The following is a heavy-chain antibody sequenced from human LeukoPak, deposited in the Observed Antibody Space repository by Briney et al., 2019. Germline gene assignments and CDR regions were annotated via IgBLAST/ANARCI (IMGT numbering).Heavy chain of an antibody. D-gene: IGHD6-13*01. CDR2: ITGSGGNT. CDR1: GFTFSSYW. V-gene: IGHV3-23*01. CDR3: AKAASSSWPSYYYGMDV. Sequence: GGSLRLSCAASGFTFSSYWMSWVRQAPGKGLEWVSVITGSGGNTYYADSVKGRFTISKDNSKNTVYLQMSSLRVDDAAVYYCAKAASSSWPSYYYGMDVWGQGTTVTVSS. J-gene: IGHJ6*02.